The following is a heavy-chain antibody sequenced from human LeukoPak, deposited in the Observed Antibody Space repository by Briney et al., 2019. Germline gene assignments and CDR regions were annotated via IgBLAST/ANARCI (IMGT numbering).Heavy chain of an antibody. V-gene: IGHV4-31*03. CDR2: IYYRGST. D-gene: IGHD3-10*01. CDR3: ARGEGSGSPSNWFDP. J-gene: IGHJ5*02. Sequence: SQTLSLTCTVSGGSISSGGYYWSWNRQHPGKGLEWIGYIYYRGSTYYNPSLKSRVTISVDTSKNQFSLKLSSVTAADTAVYYCARGEGSGSPSNWFDPWGQGTLVTVSS. CDR1: GGSISSGGYY.